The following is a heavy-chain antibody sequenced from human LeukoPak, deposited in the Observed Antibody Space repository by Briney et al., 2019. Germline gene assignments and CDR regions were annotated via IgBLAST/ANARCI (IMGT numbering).Heavy chain of an antibody. V-gene: IGHV1-8*01. Sequence: ASVRVSCKASGYTFTSYDINWVRQATGQGLEWMGWMNPNSGNTGYAQKFQGRVTMTRNTSISTAYMELSSLRSEDTAVYYCARQVNCSGGSCYYTYYFDYWGQGTLVTVSS. CDR1: GYTFTSYD. CDR2: MNPNSGNT. J-gene: IGHJ4*02. CDR3: ARQVNCSGGSCYYTYYFDY. D-gene: IGHD2-15*01.